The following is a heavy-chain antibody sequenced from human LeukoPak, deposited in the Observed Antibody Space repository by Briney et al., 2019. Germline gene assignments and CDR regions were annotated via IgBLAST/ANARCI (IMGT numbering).Heavy chain of an antibody. Sequence: GASVKVSCKASGGTFSSYAISWVRQAPGQGLEWMGGIIPIFGTANYAQKFQGRVTITADESTSTAYMELSSLRSEDTAVYYCARDGGSGLPDSDAFDIWGQGTMVTVSS. D-gene: IGHD3-10*01. CDR2: IIPIFGTA. CDR1: GGTFSSYA. CDR3: ARDGGSGLPDSDAFDI. J-gene: IGHJ3*02. V-gene: IGHV1-69*01.